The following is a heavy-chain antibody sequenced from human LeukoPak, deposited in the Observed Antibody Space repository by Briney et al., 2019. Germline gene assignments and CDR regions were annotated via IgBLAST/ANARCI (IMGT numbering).Heavy chain of an antibody. CDR1: GYTFTSYG. CDR2: ISAYNGKT. Sequence: ASVKVSCKASGYTFTSYGISWVRQAPGQGREWMGGISAYNGKTNYAQKLQGRVTMTTDTSTSTAYMELRSLRSDDTAVYYCARDGPDYDFWSGYSDPKFDYWGQGTLVTVSS. V-gene: IGHV1-18*01. D-gene: IGHD3-3*01. CDR3: ARDGPDYDFWSGYSDPKFDY. J-gene: IGHJ4*02.